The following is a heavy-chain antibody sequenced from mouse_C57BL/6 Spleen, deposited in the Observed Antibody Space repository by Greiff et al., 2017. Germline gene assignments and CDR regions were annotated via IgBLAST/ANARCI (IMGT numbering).Heavy chain of an antibody. CDR3: TRGRLRLDYFDY. CDR2: IRNKANNHAT. Sequence: EVMLVESGGGLVQPGGSMKLSCAASGFTFSDAWMDWVRQSPEKGLEWVAEIRNKANNHATYYAESVKGRFTISRDDSKSSVYLQMNSLRAEDTGIYYCTRGRLRLDYFDYWGQGTTLTVSS. V-gene: IGHV6-6*01. J-gene: IGHJ2*01. D-gene: IGHD2-4*01. CDR1: GFTFSDAW.